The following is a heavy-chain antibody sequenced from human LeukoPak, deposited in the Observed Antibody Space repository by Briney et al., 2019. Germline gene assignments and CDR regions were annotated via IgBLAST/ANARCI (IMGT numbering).Heavy chain of an antibody. Sequence: TSETLSLTCTVSGYSISSGYFWGWIRQPPGKGLEWIGSISHSGTTYYNPSLKSRITISQDTSKSQFSLKVNSVTAADTAAYYCTREEGGTTVDYWGQGTLVTVSS. D-gene: IGHD1-1*01. CDR3: TREEGGTTVDY. CDR2: ISHSGTT. CDR1: GYSISSGYF. J-gene: IGHJ4*02. V-gene: IGHV4-38-2*02.